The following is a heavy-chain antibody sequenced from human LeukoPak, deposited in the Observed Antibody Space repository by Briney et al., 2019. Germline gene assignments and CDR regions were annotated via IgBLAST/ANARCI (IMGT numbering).Heavy chain of an antibody. CDR3: ARDLPGFTIYDYVWGSYRPFDY. D-gene: IGHD3-16*02. J-gene: IGHJ4*02. CDR1: GYTFTGYH. Sequence: ASVKVSCKASGYTFTGYHMHWVRQAPGQGLEWMGWINPNSGGTNYAQKFQGRVTMTRDTSISTAHMELSRLRSDDTAVYYCARDLPGFTIYDYVWGSYRPFDYWGQGTLVTVSS. CDR2: INPNSGGT. V-gene: IGHV1-2*02.